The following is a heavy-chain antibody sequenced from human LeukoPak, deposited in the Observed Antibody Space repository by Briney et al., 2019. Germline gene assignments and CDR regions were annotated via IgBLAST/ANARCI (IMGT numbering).Heavy chain of an antibody. CDR3: ARVGAGYSSSWYVGATYNDAFGI. CDR1: GFTFSSYW. J-gene: IGHJ3*02. V-gene: IGHV3-7*01. CDR2: IKQDGSEK. Sequence: GGSLRLSCAASGFTFSSYWMSWVRQAPGKGLEWVANIKQDGSEKYYVDSVKGRFTISRDNAKNSLYLQMNSLRAEDTAVYYCARVGAGYSSSWYVGATYNDAFGIWGQGTMVTVSS. D-gene: IGHD6-13*01.